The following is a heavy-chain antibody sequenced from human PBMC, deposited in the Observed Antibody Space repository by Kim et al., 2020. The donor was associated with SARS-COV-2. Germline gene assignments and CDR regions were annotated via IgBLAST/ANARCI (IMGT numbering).Heavy chain of an antibody. CDR3: ATHRTGYDTS. Sequence: GGSLRLSCVVSGFTFSGYEMNWARQAPGKGLEWVSHITGSGDTILYADSVKGRFTTSRDNAKNSLYLQMNNLRVEDTAVYYCATHRTGYDTSWGQGTLVTVSS. J-gene: IGHJ5*02. CDR2: ITGSGDTI. V-gene: IGHV3-48*03. D-gene: IGHD3-22*01. CDR1: GFTFSGYE.